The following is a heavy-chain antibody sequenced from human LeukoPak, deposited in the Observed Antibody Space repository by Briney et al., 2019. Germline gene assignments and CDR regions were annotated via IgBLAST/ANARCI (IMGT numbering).Heavy chain of an antibody. CDR1: GFTVSRNY. CDR3: ASYYDFWSGYYTYYFDY. J-gene: IGHJ4*02. V-gene: IGHV3-21*01. D-gene: IGHD3-3*01. Sequence: SGGSLRLSCAASGFTVSRNYMSWVRQAPGKGLEWVSSISSSSSYIYYADSVKGRFTISRDNAKNSLYLQMNSLRAEDTAVYYCASYYDFWSGYYTYYFDYWGQGTLVTVSS. CDR2: ISSSSSYI.